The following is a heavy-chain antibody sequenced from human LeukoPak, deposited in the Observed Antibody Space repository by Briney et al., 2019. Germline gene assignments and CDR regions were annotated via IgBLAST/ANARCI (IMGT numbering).Heavy chain of an antibody. V-gene: IGHV4-4*07. CDR1: GASISSYY. CDR3: AGGYSSGWYGDY. CDR2: IYISGST. D-gene: IGHD6-19*01. Sequence: SSETLSLTCTVSGASISSYYWSWIRQPAGKGLEWIGRIYISGSTNYNPSLKSRVTMSVDTSKNQFSLKLSSVTAADTAVYYCAGGYSSGWYGDYWGQGTLVTVSS. J-gene: IGHJ4*02.